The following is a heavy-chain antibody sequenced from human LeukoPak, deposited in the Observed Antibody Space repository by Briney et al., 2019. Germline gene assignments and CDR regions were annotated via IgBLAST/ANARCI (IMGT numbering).Heavy chain of an antibody. CDR1: GYRFTTDW. CDR2: IFPGDSET. Sequence: PGEPLHICCKTSGYRFTTDWSGWVRQMPGKGLEWMGLIFPGDSETRYSPSFQGHVTISADKSISTAYLHWSSLRASDTAKYYCAKVTGATFYFEDRGHRDLVTVSS. D-gene: IGHD1-14*01. J-gene: IGHJ4*01. V-gene: IGHV5-51*01. CDR3: AKVTGATFYFED.